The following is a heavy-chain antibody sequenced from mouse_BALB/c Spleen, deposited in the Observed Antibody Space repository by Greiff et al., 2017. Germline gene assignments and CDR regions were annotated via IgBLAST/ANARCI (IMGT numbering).Heavy chain of an antibody. CDR3: ARDSIITTVRFAY. Sequence: VQLQQSGPGLVAPSQSLSITCTVSGFSLTSYGVHWVRQPPGKGLEWLGVIWAGGSTNYNSALMSRLSISKDNSKSQVFLKMNSLQTDDTAMYYCARDSIITTVRFAYWGQGTLVTVSA. CDR2: IWAGGST. D-gene: IGHD1-1*01. V-gene: IGHV2-9*02. CDR1: GFSLTSYG. J-gene: IGHJ3*01.